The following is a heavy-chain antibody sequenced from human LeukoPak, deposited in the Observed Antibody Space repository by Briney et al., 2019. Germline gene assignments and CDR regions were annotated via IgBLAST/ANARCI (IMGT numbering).Heavy chain of an antibody. CDR1: GYTFTSYG. CDR3: ARPYYYDSSGYYWDY. J-gene: IGHJ4*02. D-gene: IGHD3-22*01. Sequence: ASVKVSCKASGYTFTSYGISWLRQAPGQGLEWMGWISAYNGNTNYAQKLQGRVTMTTDTSTSTAYMELRSLRSDDTAVYYCARPYYYDSSGYYWDYWGQGTLVTVSS. CDR2: ISAYNGNT. V-gene: IGHV1-18*01.